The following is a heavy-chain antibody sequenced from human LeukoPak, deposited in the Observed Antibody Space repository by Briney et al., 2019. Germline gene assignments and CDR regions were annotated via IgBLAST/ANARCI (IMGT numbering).Heavy chain of an antibody. V-gene: IGHV4-59*01. J-gene: IGHJ2*01. CDR1: GGSISSYY. CDR2: IYYSGST. D-gene: IGHD2-15*01. Sequence: SETLSLTCTVSGGSISSYYWSWIRQPPGKGLEWIGYIYYSGSTNYNPSLKSRVTISVDTSKNQFSLKLSSVTAADTAVYYCARAGGDCSGGSCYPHWYFDLWGRGTLVTVSS. CDR3: ARAGGDCSGGSCYPHWYFDL.